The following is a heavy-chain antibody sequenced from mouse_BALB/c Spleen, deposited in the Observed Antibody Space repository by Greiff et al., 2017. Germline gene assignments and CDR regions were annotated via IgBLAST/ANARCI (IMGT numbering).Heavy chain of an antibody. V-gene: IGHV1-80*01. CDR2: IYPGDGDT. Sequence: QVHVKQSGAELVRPGSSVKISCKASGYAFSSYWMNWVKQRPGQGLEWIGQIYPGDGDTNYNGKFKGKATLTADKSSSTAYMQLSSLTSEDSAVYFCARDDYKRDYWGQGTTLTVSS. CDR1: GYAFSSYW. CDR3: ARDDYKRDY. J-gene: IGHJ2*01. D-gene: IGHD2-4*01.